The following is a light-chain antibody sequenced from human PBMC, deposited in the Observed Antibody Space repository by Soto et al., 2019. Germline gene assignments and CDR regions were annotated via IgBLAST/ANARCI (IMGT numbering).Light chain of an antibody. Sequence: EIVLTQSPATLSLSPGERATLSCRASQSVSSYLAWYQQKPGQAPRLLIYDASNRATGIPARFSGSGSGTDFTLTISSLXXXXFAVYYCQQRSNWPSWTFGQG. CDR2: DAS. V-gene: IGKV3-11*01. J-gene: IGKJ1*01. CDR1: QSVSSY. CDR3: QQRSNWPSWT.